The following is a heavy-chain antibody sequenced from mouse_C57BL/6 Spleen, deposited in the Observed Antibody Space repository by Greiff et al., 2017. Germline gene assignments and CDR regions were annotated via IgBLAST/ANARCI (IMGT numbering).Heavy chain of an antibody. Sequence: QVQLKEPGAELVMPGASVKLSCKASGYTFTSYWMHWVKQRPGQGLEWIGEIDPSDSYTNYNQKFKGKSTLTVDKSSSTAYMQLSSLTSEDSAVYYCALWSHYFDYWGQGTTLTVSS. D-gene: IGHD1-1*02. V-gene: IGHV1-69*01. CDR2: IDPSDSYT. CDR1: GYTFTSYW. J-gene: IGHJ2*01. CDR3: ALWSHYFDY.